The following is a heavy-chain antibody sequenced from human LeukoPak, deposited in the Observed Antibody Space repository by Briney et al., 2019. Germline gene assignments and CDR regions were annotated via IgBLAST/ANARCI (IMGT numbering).Heavy chain of an antibody. J-gene: IGHJ4*02. CDR1: GYTFTSYD. Sequence: GASVKVSCKASGYTFTSYDINWVRQATGQGLEWMGWMNPNSGNTGYAQKFQGRVTMTRNTSISTAYMELSSPRSEDTAVYYCARGPRAAAGVRHLNYWGQGTLVTVSS. D-gene: IGHD6-13*01. V-gene: IGHV1-8*01. CDR3: ARGPRAAAGVRHLNY. CDR2: MNPNSGNT.